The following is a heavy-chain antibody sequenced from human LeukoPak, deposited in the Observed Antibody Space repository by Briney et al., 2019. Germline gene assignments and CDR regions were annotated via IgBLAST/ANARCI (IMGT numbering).Heavy chain of an antibody. V-gene: IGHV3-23*01. Sequence: GGSLRLSCAASGFTFSSYDMSWVRQAPGKGLEWVSAISGSGGSTYYADSVKGRFTISRDNSKNTLYLQMNSLRAEDTAVYYCAKDQEYSSSWYGVYYFDYWGQGTLVTVSS. J-gene: IGHJ4*02. D-gene: IGHD6-13*01. CDR2: ISGSGGST. CDR1: GFTFSSYD. CDR3: AKDQEYSSSWYGVYYFDY.